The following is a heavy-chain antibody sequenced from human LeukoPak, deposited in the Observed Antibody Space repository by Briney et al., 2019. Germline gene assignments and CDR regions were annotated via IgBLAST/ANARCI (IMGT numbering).Heavy chain of an antibody. CDR2: ISSSSSTI. V-gene: IGHV3-48*01. Sequence: GGSLRLSCAASGLTFSSYSMNWVRQAPGKGLEWVSYISSSSSTIYYADSVKGRFTISRDNAKNSLYLQMNSLRAEDTAVYYCARDRGVVVPAAEPFDYWGQGTLVTVSS. J-gene: IGHJ4*02. CDR1: GLTFSSYS. CDR3: ARDRGVVVPAAEPFDY. D-gene: IGHD2-2*01.